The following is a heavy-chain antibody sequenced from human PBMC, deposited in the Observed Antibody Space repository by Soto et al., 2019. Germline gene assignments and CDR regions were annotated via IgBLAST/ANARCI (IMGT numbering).Heavy chain of an antibody. J-gene: IGHJ4*02. CDR1: GFTFSSYA. CDR2: ISGSGGST. Sequence: PVGSLRLSCAASGFTFSSYAMSWVRQAPGKGLEWVSAISGSGGSTYYADSVKGRFTISRDNSKNTLYLQMNSLRAEDTAVYYCAKDGLGVGAKYYFDYWGQGTLVTVSS. D-gene: IGHD1-26*01. CDR3: AKDGLGVGAKYYFDY. V-gene: IGHV3-23*01.